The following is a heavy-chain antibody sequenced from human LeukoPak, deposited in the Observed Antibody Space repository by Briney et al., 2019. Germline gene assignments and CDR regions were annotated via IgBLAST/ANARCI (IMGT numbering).Heavy chain of an antibody. CDR2: IYYSGST. J-gene: IGHJ1*01. CDR1: GGSISSSSYY. D-gene: IGHD2-21*02. V-gene: IGHV4-39*01. CDR3: ARHTAGPEYFQH. Sequence: PSETLSLTCTVSGGSISSSSYYWGWIRQPPGKGLEWIGNIYYSGSTYYNPSLKSRVTMSVDTSKNQFSLKLISVTAADTAVYYCARHTAGPEYFQHWGQGTLVTVSS.